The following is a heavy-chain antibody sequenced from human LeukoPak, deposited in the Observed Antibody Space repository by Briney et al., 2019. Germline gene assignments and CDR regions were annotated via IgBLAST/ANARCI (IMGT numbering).Heavy chain of an antibody. J-gene: IGHJ4*02. CDR3: ARDLETGFADY. D-gene: IGHD3-10*01. CDR1: GGTSSSYA. V-gene: IGHV1-2*02. Sequence: GASVKVSCKASGGTSSSYAISWVRQAPGQGLEWMGWINPNSGGTNYAQKFQGRVTMTRDTSISTAYMELSRLRSDDTAVYYCARDLETGFADYWGQGTLVTVSS. CDR2: INPNSGGT.